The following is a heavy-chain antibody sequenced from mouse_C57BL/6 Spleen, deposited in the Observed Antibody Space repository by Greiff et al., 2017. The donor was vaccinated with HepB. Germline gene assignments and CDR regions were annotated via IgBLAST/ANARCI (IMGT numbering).Heavy chain of an antibody. V-gene: IGHV1-80*01. CDR3: ARPYGSSTWYFDV. CDR1: GYAFSSYW. CDR2: IYPGDGDT. Sequence: VKLQESGAELVKPGASVKISCKASGYAFSSYWMNWVKQRPGKGLEWIGQIYPGDGDTNYNGKFKGKATLTADKSSSTAYMQLSSLTSEDSAVYFCARPYGSSTWYFDVWGTGTTVTVSS. J-gene: IGHJ1*03. D-gene: IGHD1-1*01.